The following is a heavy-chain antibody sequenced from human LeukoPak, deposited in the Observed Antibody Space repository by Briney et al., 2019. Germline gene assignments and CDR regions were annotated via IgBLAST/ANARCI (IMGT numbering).Heavy chain of an antibody. J-gene: IGHJ4*02. V-gene: IGHV1-18*01. CDR3: ARDPRGYCSSTSCYTGDY. CDR2: ISAYNGNT. CDR1: GYTFTSYG. Sequence: ASVKVSCKASGYTFTSYGISWVRQAPGQGLEWMGWISAYNGNTNYAQKLQGRVTMTTDTSTSTAYMELRSLRSDDTAVYYCARDPRGYCSSTSCYTGDYWGQGTLSPSPQ. D-gene: IGHD2-2*02.